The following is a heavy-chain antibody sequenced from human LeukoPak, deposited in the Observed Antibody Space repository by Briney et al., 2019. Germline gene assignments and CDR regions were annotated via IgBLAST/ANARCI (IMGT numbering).Heavy chain of an antibody. CDR1: GYTFTSYD. Sequence: ASVKVSCKASGYTFTSYDIDWVRQATGQGLEWMGWMNPNSGNTGYAQKFQGRVTMTRNTSISTAYMELSSLRSEDTAVYYCASSSIDSGGVDYWGQGTLVTVSS. J-gene: IGHJ4*02. V-gene: IGHV1-8*01. CDR2: MNPNSGNT. CDR3: ASSSIDSGGVDY. D-gene: IGHD2-15*01.